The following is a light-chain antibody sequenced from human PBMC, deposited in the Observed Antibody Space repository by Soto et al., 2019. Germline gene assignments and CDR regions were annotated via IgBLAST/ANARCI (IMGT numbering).Light chain of an antibody. CDR3: AAWDDNLNGPL. Sequence: QSALTQPHSLSGTTGQRVTISCSGRNSNIGRYSVNWYQHFPGTAPKILIYSDDERPSGVPDRFSGSKSGTSASLAISGLQSEDEAEYYCAAWDDNLNGPLFGGGTKVTVL. CDR2: SDD. J-gene: IGLJ3*02. V-gene: IGLV1-44*01. CDR1: NSNIGRYS.